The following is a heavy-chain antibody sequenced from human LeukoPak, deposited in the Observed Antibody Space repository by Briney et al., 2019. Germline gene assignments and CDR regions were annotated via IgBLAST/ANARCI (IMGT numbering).Heavy chain of an antibody. J-gene: IGHJ4*02. V-gene: IGHV1-2*02. Sequence: GASVKVSCKASGYTFTDYYMHWVRQAPGQGFEWMGWINPNEGDTNYAQKFQGRVTMTRDTSIRTAHMEVSRLRSEDTAVYYCARANFLYCSSTTCLFDYGGQGTLVTVSS. CDR1: GYTFTDYY. CDR3: ARANFLYCSSTTCLFDY. CDR2: INPNEGDT. D-gene: IGHD2-2*01.